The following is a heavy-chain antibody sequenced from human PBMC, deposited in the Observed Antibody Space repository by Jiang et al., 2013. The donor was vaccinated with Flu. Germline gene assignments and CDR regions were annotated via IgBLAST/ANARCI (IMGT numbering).Heavy chain of an antibody. D-gene: IGHD6-13*01. J-gene: IGHJ6*03. V-gene: IGHV1-69*08. CDR1: GGSFGTYT. Sequence: SGAEVKVSCKAPGGSFGTYTISWVRQAPGQGLEWVGRIIPILDETHYAQKLQGRVTITADKSTVTAYMDLGSLTSEDTAVYYCARETRSSSYYYMDVWGKGTPVTVSS. CDR3: ARETRSSSYYYMDV. CDR2: IIPILDET.